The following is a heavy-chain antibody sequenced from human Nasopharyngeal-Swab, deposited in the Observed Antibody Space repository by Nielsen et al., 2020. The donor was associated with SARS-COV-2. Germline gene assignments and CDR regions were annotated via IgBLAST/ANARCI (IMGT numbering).Heavy chain of an antibody. J-gene: IGHJ4*02. Sequence: GGSLRFSCAASGFTFSNYAMTWVRQAPGKGLEWVSSITKNDDATYYADPVKGRFTISRDTSKNTLYLQMNSLRAEDTAVYYCASELRPNDYWGQGTLVTVSS. CDR2: ITKNDDAT. V-gene: IGHV3-23*01. D-gene: IGHD1-1*01. CDR1: GFTFSNYA. CDR3: ASELRPNDY.